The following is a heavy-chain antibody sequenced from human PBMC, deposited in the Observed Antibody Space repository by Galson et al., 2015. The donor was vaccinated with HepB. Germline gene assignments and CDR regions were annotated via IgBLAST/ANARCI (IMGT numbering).Heavy chain of an antibody. D-gene: IGHD6-19*01. V-gene: IGHV4-39*07. J-gene: IGHJ4*02. CDR3: ARVLRSGWYYFDY. CDR2: IYYSGST. Sequence: ETLSLTCTVSGGSISSSSYYWGWIRQPPGEGLEWIGSIYYSGSTYYNPSLKSRVTISVDTSKNQFSLKLSSVTAADTAVYYCARVLRSGWYYFDYWGQGTLVTVSS. CDR1: GGSISSSSYY.